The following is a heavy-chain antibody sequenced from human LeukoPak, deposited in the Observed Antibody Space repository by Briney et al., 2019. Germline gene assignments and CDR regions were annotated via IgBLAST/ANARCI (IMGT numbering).Heavy chain of an antibody. J-gene: IGHJ4*02. CDR3: AKERGGVGATHSGY. D-gene: IGHD1-26*01. CDR1: GFTFSSYA. Sequence: GGSLRLSCAASGFTFSSYAMSWVRQAPGEGLEWVSAISGSGGSTYYADSVKGRFTISRDNSKNTLYLQMNSLRAEDTAVYYCAKERGGVGATHSGYWGQGTLVTVSS. V-gene: IGHV3-23*01. CDR2: ISGSGGST.